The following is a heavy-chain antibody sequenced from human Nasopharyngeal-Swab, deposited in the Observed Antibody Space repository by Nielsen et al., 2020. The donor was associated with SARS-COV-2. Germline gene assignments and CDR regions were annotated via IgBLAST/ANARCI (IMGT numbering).Heavy chain of an antibody. Sequence: WIRQPPGKGLEWIGSIYYSGSTYYNPSLKSRVTISVDTSKNQFSLKLSSVTAADTAVYYCARQDYYDRGFDYWSQGTLVTVSS. V-gene: IGHV4-39*01. CDR2: IYYSGST. D-gene: IGHD3-22*01. J-gene: IGHJ4*02. CDR3: ARQDYYDRGFDY.